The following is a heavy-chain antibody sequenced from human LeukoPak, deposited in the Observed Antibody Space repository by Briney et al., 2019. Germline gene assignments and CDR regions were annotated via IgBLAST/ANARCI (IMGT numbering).Heavy chain of an antibody. D-gene: IGHD3-3*01. Sequence: GGSLRLSCAASGFTFSSYGMHWVRQAPGKGLEWVSSISSSSSYIYYADSVKGRFTISRDNAKNSLYLQMNSLRAEDTAVYYCSKDRGVFGVAYSLDYWGQGTLVTVSS. CDR1: GFTFSSYG. CDR2: ISSSSSYI. CDR3: SKDRGVFGVAYSLDY. J-gene: IGHJ4*02. V-gene: IGHV3-21*01.